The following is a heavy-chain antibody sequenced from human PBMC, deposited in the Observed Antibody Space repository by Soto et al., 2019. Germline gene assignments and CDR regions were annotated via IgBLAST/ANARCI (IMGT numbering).Heavy chain of an antibody. CDR2: MYYSGST. J-gene: IGHJ4*02. V-gene: IGHV4-61*01. D-gene: IGHD6-13*01. CDR1: GGSVSSGNYY. CDR3: ASWYSSSWSNFDY. Sequence: SETLSLTCTVSGGSVSSGNYYWNWIRQSPGKGLEWIGYMYYSGSTNYNPSLKSRVTISVDTSKNQFSLKLSSVTAADTAVYYCASWYSSSWSNFDYWGKGTLVTVSS.